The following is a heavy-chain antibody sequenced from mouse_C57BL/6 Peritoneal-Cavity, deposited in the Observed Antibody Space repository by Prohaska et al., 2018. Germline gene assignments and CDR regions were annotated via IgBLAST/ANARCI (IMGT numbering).Heavy chain of an antibody. CDR1: GYTFTDYY. CDR2: IYPNNGGT. CDR3: ARYYYGSSWFAY. J-gene: IGHJ3*01. Sequence: GYTFTDYYMNWVKQSHGKSLEWIGDIYPNNGGTSYNQKFKGKATLTVDKSSSTAYMELRSLTSEDSAVYYCARYYYGSSWFAYWGQGTLVTVSA. V-gene: IGHV1-26*01. D-gene: IGHD1-1*01.